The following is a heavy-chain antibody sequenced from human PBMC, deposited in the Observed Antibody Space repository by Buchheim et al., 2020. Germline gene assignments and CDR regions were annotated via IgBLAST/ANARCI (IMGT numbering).Heavy chain of an antibody. Sequence: QVQLVESGGGVVQPGRSLRLSCAASGFTFTSYGMNWVRQAPGKGLERVADIWYDGKSTSYADSVEGRFTISRDNSKNTLYLQMKSPRAADTAVYYCARSGEHLYYYMDLWGKGTT. CDR3: ARSGEHLYYYMDL. J-gene: IGHJ6*03. D-gene: IGHD1-14*01. CDR2: IWYDGKST. V-gene: IGHV3-33*01. CDR1: GFTFTSYG.